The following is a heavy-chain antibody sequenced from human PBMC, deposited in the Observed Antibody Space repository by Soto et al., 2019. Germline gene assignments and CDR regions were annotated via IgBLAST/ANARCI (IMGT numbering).Heavy chain of an antibody. D-gene: IGHD3-3*01. CDR1: GGSFSGYY. Sequence: TLSLTCAVYGGSFSGYYWSWIRQPPGKGLEWIGEINHSGSTNYNPSLKSRVTISVDTSKNQFSLKLSSVTAADTAVYYCARGAYYDFWSGYFDLTGSYYYYGMDVWGQGTTVTVSS. CDR3: ARGAYYDFWSGYFDLTGSYYYYGMDV. CDR2: INHSGST. V-gene: IGHV4-34*01. J-gene: IGHJ6*02.